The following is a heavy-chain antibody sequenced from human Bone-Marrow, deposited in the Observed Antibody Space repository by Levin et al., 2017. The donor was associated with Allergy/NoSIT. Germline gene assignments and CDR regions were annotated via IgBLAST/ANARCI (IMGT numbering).Heavy chain of an antibody. CDR2: IIPMFDTP. J-gene: IGHJ4*02. Sequence: GASVKVSCKASGGTFSSHAINWVRQAPGQGLEWMGGIIPMFDTPIYAQSFEGRLTITADESTTTAYMELNSLRSEDTAMYYCARDGDYYGSGTIPFDSWGQGTLVTVSS. CDR1: GGTFSSHA. V-gene: IGHV1-69*13. D-gene: IGHD3-10*01. CDR3: ARDGDYYGSGTIPFDS.